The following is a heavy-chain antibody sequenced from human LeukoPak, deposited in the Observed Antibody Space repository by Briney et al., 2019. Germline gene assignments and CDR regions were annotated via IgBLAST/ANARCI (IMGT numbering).Heavy chain of an antibody. D-gene: IGHD3-16*01. CDR2: IYSGGST. CDR1: GFTVSSNY. Sequence: GGSLRLSCAASGFTVSSNYMSWVRQAPGKGLEWVSVIYSGGSTYYADPVKGRFTISRDNSKNTLYLQMNSLRAEDTAVYYCARDRVGGSPQGTERRPHYYYGMDVWGKGTTVTVSS. V-gene: IGHV3-53*01. CDR3: ARDRVGGSPQGTERRPHYYYGMDV. J-gene: IGHJ6*04.